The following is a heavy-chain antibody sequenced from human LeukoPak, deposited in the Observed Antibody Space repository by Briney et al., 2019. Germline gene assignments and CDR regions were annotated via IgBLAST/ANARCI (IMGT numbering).Heavy chain of an antibody. CDR1: GYTFTGYY. V-gene: IGHV1-2*02. D-gene: IGHD3-16*02. J-gene: IGHJ4*02. CDR3: ARWAEADYVWRSYRLPLDY. CDR2: INPNSGGT. Sequence: VASVKVSCKASGYTFTGYYMHWVRQAPGQGREWMGWINPNSGGTNYAQKFQGRVTMTRDTSISTAYMELSRLRPDDTDVSSCARWAEADYVWRSYRLPLDYWGQGTLVTVSS.